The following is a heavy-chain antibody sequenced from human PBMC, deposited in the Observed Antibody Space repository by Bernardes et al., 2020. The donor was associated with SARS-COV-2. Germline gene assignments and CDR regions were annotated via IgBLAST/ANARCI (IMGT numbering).Heavy chain of an antibody. Sequence: SVKVSCKVSGGTFSSYAISWVRQAPGQGLEWMGGIILILGTATYAQKFQGRVTITADESTSTAYMELSSLRSEDTAVYYCARGRVAAAIPYYYFGMDVWGQGTTVTVSS. CDR1: GGTFSSYA. CDR2: IILILGTA. V-gene: IGHV1-69*13. J-gene: IGHJ6*02. D-gene: IGHD6-13*01. CDR3: ARGRVAAAIPYYYFGMDV.